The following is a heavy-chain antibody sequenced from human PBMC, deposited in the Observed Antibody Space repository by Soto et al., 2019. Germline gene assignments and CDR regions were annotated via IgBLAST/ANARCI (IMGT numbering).Heavy chain of an antibody. D-gene: IGHD6-6*01. CDR2: IYYSGTT. V-gene: IGHV4-39*02. CDR1: GDSISISNYY. CDR3: ARLEYTTSSHGY. J-gene: IGHJ4*02. Sequence: PSETLSLTCTVSGDSISISNYYWGWIRQPPGKGLEWIGIIYYSGTTYYNPSLKSRVTISVDTSNNHYSLKLSSVTAADTAVYYCARLEYTTSSHGYWGQGTMVTVSS.